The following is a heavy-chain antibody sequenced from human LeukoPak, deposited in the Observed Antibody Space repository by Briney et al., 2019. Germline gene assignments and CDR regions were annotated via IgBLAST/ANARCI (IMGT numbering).Heavy chain of an antibody. CDR2: ISGSGGHT. CDR1: GFSFSTYA. V-gene: IGHV3-23*01. D-gene: IGHD1-14*01. J-gene: IGHJ4*02. Sequence: GGSLRLSCAASGFSFSTYAMTWVRQAPGKGLEWVSAISGSGGHTYYADSVKGRFAISRDDSKSTLYLQMNSLRGEDTAVYYCAKDFGRNLGGPGYWGRGTLVIVSS. CDR3: AKDFGRNLGGPGY.